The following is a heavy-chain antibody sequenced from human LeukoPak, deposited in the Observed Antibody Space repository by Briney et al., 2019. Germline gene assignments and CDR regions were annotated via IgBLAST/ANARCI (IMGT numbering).Heavy chain of an antibody. CDR3: ARDDSVVAPDAFDI. CDR1: GFTFSSYS. J-gene: IGHJ3*02. V-gene: IGHV3-21*01. CDR2: ISSSSSYI. Sequence: GGSLRLSCAASGFTFSSYSMNWVRQAPGKGLEWVSSISSSSSYIYYADSVKGRFTISRDNAKNSLYLQMNSLRAEDTAVYYCARDDSVVAPDAFDIWGQGTMVTVSS. D-gene: IGHD2-15*01.